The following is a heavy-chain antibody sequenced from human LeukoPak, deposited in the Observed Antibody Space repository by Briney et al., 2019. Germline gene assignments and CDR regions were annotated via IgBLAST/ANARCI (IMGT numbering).Heavy chain of an antibody. D-gene: IGHD6-13*01. J-gene: IGHJ4*02. V-gene: IGHV1-69*10. CDR3: ATGTNGLYGSNRFQGYFDD. Sequence: SVKVSCKASGGTFSKYAISWVRQAPGQGLEWMGGITPTYGLVHYAQKFQGRDTLTTDTSTGTADLEMNSLTFEDTAVYYCATGTNGLYGSNRFQGYFDDWGQGTLVTVLS. CDR2: ITPTYGLV. CDR1: GGTFSKYA.